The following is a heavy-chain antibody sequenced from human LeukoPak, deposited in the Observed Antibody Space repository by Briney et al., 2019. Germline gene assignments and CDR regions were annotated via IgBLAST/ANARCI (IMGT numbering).Heavy chain of an antibody. V-gene: IGHV1-18*01. CDR1: GYTFTNYG. CDR3: ARDFSSVHRGEVSYD. Sequence: ASVKLSCKASGYTFTNYGISWVRQAPGQGLEWMGWISAYNGNTNSAQKFQGRVTMTTDTSTNTAYMELRSLSSDDTAVYYCARDFSSVHRGEVSYDWGQGSLVTVSS. CDR2: ISAYNGNT. D-gene: IGHD3-10*01. J-gene: IGHJ4*02.